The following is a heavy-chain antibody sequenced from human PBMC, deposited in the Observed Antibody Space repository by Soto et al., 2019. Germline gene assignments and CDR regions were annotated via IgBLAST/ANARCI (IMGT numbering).Heavy chain of an antibody. Sequence: ASVKVSCKASGYTFTRYNMHWVRQAPGQRLEWMGWINAGNGNTKYSQKFQGRVTITRDTSANTAYMELSSLISEDAAVYYCARPKDYDDCLAYWGQGTLVTVSS. V-gene: IGHV1-3*01. CDR3: ARPKDYDDCLAY. CDR2: INAGNGNT. CDR1: GYTFTRYN. D-gene: IGHD3-22*01. J-gene: IGHJ4*02.